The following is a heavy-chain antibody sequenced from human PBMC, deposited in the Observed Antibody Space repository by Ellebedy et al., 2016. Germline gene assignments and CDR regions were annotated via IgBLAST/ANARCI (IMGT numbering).Heavy chain of an antibody. CDR2: IYHSGST. CDR1: GGSISSGGYS. D-gene: IGHD5-12*01. J-gene: IGHJ6*03. CDR3: ARVGLAYYYYMDV. Sequence: SETLSLTXAVSGGSISSGGYSWSWIRQPPGKGLEWIGYIYHSGSTYYNPSLKSRVTISVDTSKNQFSLKLSSVTAADTAVYYCARVGLAYYYYMDVWGKGTTVTVSS. V-gene: IGHV4-30-2*01.